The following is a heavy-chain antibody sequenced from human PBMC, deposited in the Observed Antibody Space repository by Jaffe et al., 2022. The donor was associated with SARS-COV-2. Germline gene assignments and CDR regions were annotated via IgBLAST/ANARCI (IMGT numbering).Heavy chain of an antibody. J-gene: IGHJ4*02. CDR3: ARYPMTTRPSYYFDY. Sequence: EVQLVQSGAEVKKPGESLKISCKGSGYSFTSYWIGWVRQMPGKGLEWMGIIYPGDSDTRYSPSFQGQVTISADKSISTAYLQWSSLKASDTAMYYCARYPMTTRPSYYFDYWGQGTLVTVSS. V-gene: IGHV5-51*01. D-gene: IGHD4-17*01. CDR2: IYPGDSDT. CDR1: GYSFTSYW.